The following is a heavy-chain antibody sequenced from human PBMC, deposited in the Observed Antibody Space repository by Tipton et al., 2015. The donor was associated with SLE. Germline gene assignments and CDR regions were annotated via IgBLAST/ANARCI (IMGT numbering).Heavy chain of an antibody. CDR1: GSSITAYY. D-gene: IGHD3-22*01. V-gene: IGHV4-59*01. J-gene: IGHJ5*02. CDR3: ARDSSGGYNWFDP. Sequence: TLSLTCTVSGSSITAYYWTWIRQPPGKGLEWIGYVYYSGTTNYNPSLKSRVTISVDTSKNQFSLKLSSVTAADTAVYYCARDSSGGYNWFDPWGQGTLVTVPS. CDR2: VYYSGTT.